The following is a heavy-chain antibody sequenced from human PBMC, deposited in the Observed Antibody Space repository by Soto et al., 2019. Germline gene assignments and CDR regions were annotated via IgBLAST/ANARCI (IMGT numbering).Heavy chain of an antibody. CDR3: ARDRDYTNYVEDWFDP. J-gene: IGHJ5*02. D-gene: IGHD4-4*01. CDR2: INHSGST. V-gene: IGHV4-34*01. CDR1: GGSLSGYY. Sequence: PSETLSLTCAVYGGSLSGYYWSWIRQPPGKGLEWIGEINHSGSTSYNPSLKSRVTISVDTSKNQFSLKLNSVTAADTAVYFCARDRDYTNYVEDWFDPWGQGTLVTV.